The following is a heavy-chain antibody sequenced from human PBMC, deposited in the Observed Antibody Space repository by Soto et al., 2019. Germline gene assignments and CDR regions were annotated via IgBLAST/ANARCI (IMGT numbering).Heavy chain of an antibody. CDR2: INWDGTAT. V-gene: IGHV3-43*01. CDR3: AKDFCSRTNCCPAPLMYHYYGMDV. D-gene: IGHD2-2*01. Sequence: GGSLRLSCAASGFSFDDFTMHWVRQAPGKGLEWVSLINWDGTATYYTDSVKGRFTISRDNRKNSLYLQMNRLGPEDTALYYCAKDFCSRTNCCPAPLMYHYYGMDVWGQGTTVTVSS. CDR1: GFSFDDFT. J-gene: IGHJ6*02.